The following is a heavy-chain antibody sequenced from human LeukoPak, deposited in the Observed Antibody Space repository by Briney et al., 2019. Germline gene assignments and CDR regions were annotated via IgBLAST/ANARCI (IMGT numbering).Heavy chain of an antibody. CDR1: GFTVSSNY. Sequence: GGSLRLSCAASGFTVSSNYMSWVRQAPGKGLEWVSVIYSGGSTYYADSVKGRFTISRDNSKNTLYLQMNSLRAEDTAVYYCAREWELQDGFDIWGQGTMVTVSS. CDR2: IYSGGST. V-gene: IGHV3-53*01. D-gene: IGHD1-26*01. CDR3: AREWELQDGFDI. J-gene: IGHJ3*02.